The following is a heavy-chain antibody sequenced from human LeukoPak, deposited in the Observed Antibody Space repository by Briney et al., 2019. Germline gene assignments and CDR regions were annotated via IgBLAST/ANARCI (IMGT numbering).Heavy chain of an antibody. CDR1: GGSISSGGYS. D-gene: IGHD3-10*01. Sequence: PSQTLSLTCAVSGGSISSGGYSWSWIRQPPGQGLAWIGYNYHSGSTYYNPSLKSRVTISVDRSKNQFSLKLSSVTAADAAVYYCGGGGGDVKWFGELILGYFDYWGQGTLVTVSS. V-gene: IGHV4-30-2*01. CDR3: GGGGGDVKWFGELILGYFDY. J-gene: IGHJ4*02. CDR2: NYHSGST.